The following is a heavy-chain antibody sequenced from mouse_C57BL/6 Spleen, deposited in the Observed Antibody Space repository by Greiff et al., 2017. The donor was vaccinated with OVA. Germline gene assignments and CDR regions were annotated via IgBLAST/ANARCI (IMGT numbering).Heavy chain of an antibody. CDR1: GFTIKDDY. Sequence: VQLQQSGAELVRPGASVKLSCTASGFTIKDDYMHWVKQRPEQGLEWIGWIDPENGDTEYASKFQGKATITADTSSNTAYLQLISLTSEDTAVSSGTPWYYYVSSYGFAYWGQGTLVTVSA. CDR3: TPWYYYVSSYGFAY. V-gene: IGHV14-4*01. D-gene: IGHD1-1*01. J-gene: IGHJ3*01. CDR2: IDPENGDT.